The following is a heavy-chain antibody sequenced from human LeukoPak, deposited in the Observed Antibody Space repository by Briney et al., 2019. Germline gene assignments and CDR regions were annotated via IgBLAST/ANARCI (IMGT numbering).Heavy chain of an antibody. CDR2: ISGDGGST. CDR3: QKNIRNTGSSDAFNI. D-gene: IGHD6-6*01. CDR1: GFTFDDYA. J-gene: IGHJ3*02. Sequence: GGSLRLSCAASGFTFDDYAMHWVRQAPGKGLEWVSLISGDGGSTYYADSVKGRFTISRDNSKNSLYLQMNSLRTEDTALYYFQKNIRNTGSSDAFNIWGQGQWSPSLQ. V-gene: IGHV3-43*02.